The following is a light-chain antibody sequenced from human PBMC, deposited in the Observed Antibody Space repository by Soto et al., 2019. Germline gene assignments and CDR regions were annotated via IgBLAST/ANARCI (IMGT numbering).Light chain of an antibody. V-gene: IGKV1-39*01. Sequence: DIQMTQSPASLSASVGDRVTISCRASQSIGRNLNWYQQKPGKAPTLLMFTSSNLQSGVPSRFSGSGSGTAFILTISSLQPEDFATYYCQQSYSTPPTFGQGTKVEIK. J-gene: IGKJ1*01. CDR3: QQSYSTPPT. CDR1: QSIGRN. CDR2: TSS.